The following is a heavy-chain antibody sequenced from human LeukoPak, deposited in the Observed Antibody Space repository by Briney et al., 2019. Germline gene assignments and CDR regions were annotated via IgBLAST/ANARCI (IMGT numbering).Heavy chain of an antibody. V-gene: IGHV1-18*01. J-gene: IGHJ4*02. CDR1: GYTFTSYG. CDR2: ISAYNGNT. Sequence: ASVKVSCKASGYTFTSYGISWVRQAPGQGLEWMGWISAYNGNTNYAQKLQGRVTMTTDTSTSTAYMELRSLRSDDTAVYYCATHDPDYYDPLVLFDYWGQGTLVTVSS. CDR3: ATHDPDYYDPLVLFDY. D-gene: IGHD3-22*01.